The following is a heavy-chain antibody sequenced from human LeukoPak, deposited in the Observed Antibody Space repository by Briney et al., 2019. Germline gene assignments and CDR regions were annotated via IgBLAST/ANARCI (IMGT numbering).Heavy chain of an antibody. V-gene: IGHV3-23*01. CDR3: AKGGTKMIVVDY. J-gene: IGHJ4*02. CDR2: ISGSGGST. CDR1: GFTFSSYA. Sequence: GGSLRLSCAASGFTFSSYAMSWVRQAPGKGLEWVSAISGSGGSTYYADSVKGRFTISRDNSKNSLYLQMNSLRAEDTAVYYCAKGGTKMIVVDYWGQGTLVTVSS. D-gene: IGHD3-22*01.